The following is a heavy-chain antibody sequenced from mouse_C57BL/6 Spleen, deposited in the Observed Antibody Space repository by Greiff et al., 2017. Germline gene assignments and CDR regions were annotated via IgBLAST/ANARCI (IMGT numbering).Heavy chain of an antibody. V-gene: IGHV1-69*01. CDR2: IDPSDSYT. CDR3: ARRVRGYFDV. J-gene: IGHJ1*03. CDR1: GYTFTSYW. D-gene: IGHD2-14*01. Sequence: QVQLQQSGAELVMPGASVKLSCKASGYTFTSYWMHWVKQRPGQGLEWIGEIDPSDSYTNYNQKFKGKSTLTVDKSSSTAYMQLSSLTSEDSAVYYCARRVRGYFDVWGTGTTVTVSS.